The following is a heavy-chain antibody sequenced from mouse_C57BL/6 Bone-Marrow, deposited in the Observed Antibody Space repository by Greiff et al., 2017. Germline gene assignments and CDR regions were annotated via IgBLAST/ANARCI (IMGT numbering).Heavy chain of an antibody. Sequence: QVQLKQSGAELARPGASVKLSCKASGYTFTSYGISWVKQRTGQGLEWIGEIYPRSGNTYYNEKFKGKATLTADKSSSTAYMELRSLSSDDSAVYFYARRLRAYYFDYGGQGTTLTVSS. J-gene: IGHJ2*01. CDR2: IYPRSGNT. CDR1: GYTFTSYG. V-gene: IGHV1-81*01. CDR3: ARRLRAYYFDY. D-gene: IGHD1-1*01.